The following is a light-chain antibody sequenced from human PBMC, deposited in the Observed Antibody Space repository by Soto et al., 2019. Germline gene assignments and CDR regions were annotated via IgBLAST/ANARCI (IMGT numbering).Light chain of an antibody. Sequence: DIVMTQSPDSLAVSLGERATINCKSSQSVLYSSNNKNYIAWYQQKPGQPPNLLIYWASTRESGVPDRFSGSGSGTDFTLTISSLQAEDVAVYYCQQYYSTPITFGQGTRLEIK. CDR3: QQYYSTPIT. J-gene: IGKJ5*01. V-gene: IGKV4-1*01. CDR1: QSVLYSSNNKNY. CDR2: WAS.